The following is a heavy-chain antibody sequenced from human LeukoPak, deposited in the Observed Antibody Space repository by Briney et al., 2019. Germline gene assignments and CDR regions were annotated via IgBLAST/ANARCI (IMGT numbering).Heavy chain of an antibody. J-gene: IGHJ4*02. D-gene: IGHD2-21*01. V-gene: IGHV3-30*02. CDR1: GSTFSNHN. Sequence: GGSLRLSCAASGSTFSNHNMHWVRQAPGKGLEWVTFIKTDGISKYYADSVKGRFTISRDNSKSTLYLQMHSLRVEDTAVYFCTNTLEIVATVAVTFWGRGTLVTVSS. CDR3: TNTLEIVATVAVTF. CDR2: IKTDGISK.